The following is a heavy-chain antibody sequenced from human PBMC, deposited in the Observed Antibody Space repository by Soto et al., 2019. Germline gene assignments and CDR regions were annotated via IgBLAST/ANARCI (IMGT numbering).Heavy chain of an antibody. CDR2: IIPIFGTA. Sequence: SVKVSCKASGGTFSSYAISWVRQAPGQGLEWMGGIIPIFGTANYAQKFQGRVTITADESTSTAYMELSSLRSEDTAVYYCARAAVSVVVVAATPAIYAYWGQGTLVTVSS. J-gene: IGHJ4*02. V-gene: IGHV1-69*13. D-gene: IGHD2-15*01. CDR1: GGTFSSYA. CDR3: ARAAVSVVVVAATPAIYAY.